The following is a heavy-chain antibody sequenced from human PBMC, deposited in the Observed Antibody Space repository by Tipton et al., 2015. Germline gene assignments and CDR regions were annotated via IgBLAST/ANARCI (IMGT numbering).Heavy chain of an antibody. CDR3: ARGGWSLDY. Sequence: TLSLTCSVSGGSVTSNNYFWSWIRQPPGKGLEWIGYIFHSGSTSYNPSLKGRVTISVDASKSQFSLRLSSVTAADTAVYYCARGGWSLDYWGQGTLVTVSS. J-gene: IGHJ4*02. CDR1: GGSVTSNNYF. CDR2: IFHSGST. D-gene: IGHD2-15*01. V-gene: IGHV4-61*01.